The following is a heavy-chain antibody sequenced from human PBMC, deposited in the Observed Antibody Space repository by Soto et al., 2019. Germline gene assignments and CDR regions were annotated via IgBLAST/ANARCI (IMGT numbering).Heavy chain of an antibody. CDR1: GGSISNNDW. CDR3: ARARTDAEGFDYYYGMDV. Sequence: SETLSLTCTVSGGSISNNDWWSWVRQPPGKTLEWIGDIYHGGSTNYNPALKSRITISTDKSENQFSLRLTSATAADTAVYYCARARTDAEGFDYYYGMDVWGQGATVTVSS. CDR2: IYHGGST. V-gene: IGHV4-4*02. J-gene: IGHJ6*02. D-gene: IGHD3-10*01.